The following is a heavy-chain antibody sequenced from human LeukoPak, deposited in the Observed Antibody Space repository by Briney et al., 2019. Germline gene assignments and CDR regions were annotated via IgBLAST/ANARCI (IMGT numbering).Heavy chain of an antibody. CDR1: GGTFSSYA. J-gene: IGHJ4*02. CDR3: AREDCSSTSCYRVVTAPLDY. Sequence: SVKVSCKASGGTFSSYAISWVRQAPGQGLEWMGRIIPILGIANYAQKFQGRVTITADKSTSTAYMELSSLRSEDTAVYYCAREDCSSTSCYRVVTAPLDYWGQGTLVTVSS. D-gene: IGHD2-2*01. CDR2: IIPILGIA. V-gene: IGHV1-69*04.